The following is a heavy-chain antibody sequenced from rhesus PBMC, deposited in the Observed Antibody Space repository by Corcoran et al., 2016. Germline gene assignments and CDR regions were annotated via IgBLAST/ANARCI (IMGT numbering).Heavy chain of an antibody. D-gene: IGHD3-3*01. CDR3: ARLRGGGLFDF. J-gene: IGHJ4*01. V-gene: IGHV4-122*02. CDR1: GDSVSSTFFS. Sequence: QVLLQESGPGLVKPSETLSLTCAVSGDSVSSTFFSWTWIRQAPGRGLEWIGFISSTISTSYNPSLKSRVTISRDTSKNHFSLRLTSVAAADTAVYYCARLRGGGLFDFWGQGVLV. CDR2: ISSTIST.